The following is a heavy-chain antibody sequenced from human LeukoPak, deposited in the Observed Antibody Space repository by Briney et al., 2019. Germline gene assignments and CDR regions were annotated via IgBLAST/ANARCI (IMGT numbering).Heavy chain of an antibody. J-gene: IGHJ6*02. Sequence: GGSLRLSCAASGFTFSSYAMSWVRQAPGKGLEWVSAISGSGGSTYYADSVKGRFTISRDNSKNMLYLQMNSLRAEDTAVYYCAKSAHSTVTTFYYYYGMDVWGQGTTVTVSS. D-gene: IGHD4-17*01. V-gene: IGHV3-23*01. CDR1: GFTFSSYA. CDR2: ISGSGGST. CDR3: AKSAHSTVTTFYYYYGMDV.